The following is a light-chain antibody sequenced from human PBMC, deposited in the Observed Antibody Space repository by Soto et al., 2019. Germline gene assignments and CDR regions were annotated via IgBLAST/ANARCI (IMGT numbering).Light chain of an antibody. CDR3: SSYTSSATLV. J-gene: IGLJ3*02. CDR1: SSDIGGFNY. V-gene: IGLV2-14*03. CDR2: DVS. Sequence: QSVLTQPASVSGSPGQSITISCTGTSSDIGGFNYVSWYQQHPGKAPKLIIYDVSNRPSGVSNRFPGSKSGNTASLTISGLQAEDEADYFCSSYTSSATLVFGGGTK.